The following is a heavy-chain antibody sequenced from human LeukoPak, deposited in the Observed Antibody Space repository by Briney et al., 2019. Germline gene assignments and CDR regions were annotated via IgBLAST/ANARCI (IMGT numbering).Heavy chain of an antibody. V-gene: IGHV3-74*01. CDR1: GFTFSSYFW. D-gene: IGHD1-26*01. CDR3: AKDNRWELPDN. CDR2: IKSDGSSS. J-gene: IGHJ4*02. Sequence: GGSLRLSCAASGFTFSSYFWMHWVRQAPGKGLVWVSRIKSDGSSSTYADSVKGRFTISRDNSKNSLYLQMNSLRTEDTALCYCAKDNRWELPDNWGQGTLVTVSS.